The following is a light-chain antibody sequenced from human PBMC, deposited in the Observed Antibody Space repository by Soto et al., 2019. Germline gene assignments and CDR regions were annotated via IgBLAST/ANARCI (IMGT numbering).Light chain of an antibody. CDR2: ANT. J-gene: IGLJ2*01. CDR1: SSNIGANYD. V-gene: IGLV1-40*01. Sequence: QSVLTQPPSVSGAPGQRVTISCTGSSSNIGANYDVHWYRQLPGTAPQLLIYANTNRPSGVPDRFSGSKSGSSASLAITGLPAEDEADYYCQSYDSSLSASIFGGGTKLTVL. CDR3: QSYDSSLSASI.